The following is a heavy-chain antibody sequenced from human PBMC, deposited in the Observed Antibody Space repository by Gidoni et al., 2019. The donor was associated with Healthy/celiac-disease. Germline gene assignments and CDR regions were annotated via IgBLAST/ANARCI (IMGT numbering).Heavy chain of an antibody. J-gene: IGHJ3*02. CDR1: GGSSSSYY. D-gene: IGHD1-26*01. CDR2: IYYSGST. CDR3: ARDPVGHDAFDI. Sequence: VQLQESGPGLVTPSETLSLTCPVPGGSSSSYYWSWLRQPPGKGLEWIGDIYYSGSTNYNPSLKSRVTISVDTSKNQFSLKLSSVTAADTAVYYCARDPVGHDAFDIWGQGTMVTVSS. V-gene: IGHV4-59*01.